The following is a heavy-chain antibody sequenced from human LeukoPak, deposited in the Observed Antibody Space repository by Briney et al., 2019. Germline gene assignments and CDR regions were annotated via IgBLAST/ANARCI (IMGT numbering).Heavy chain of an antibody. Sequence: GESLKISCQASGYTFNTYWIGWVRLMPGKGLEWMGIINPGDSDPRYSPSFQGRATISADRSISTAYLQWSSLKASDTAMYYCARHGVGSSWFGFDYWGQGTLVTVSS. CDR2: INPGDSDP. J-gene: IGHJ4*02. CDR1: GYTFNTYW. D-gene: IGHD6-13*01. CDR3: ARHGVGSSWFGFDY. V-gene: IGHV5-51*01.